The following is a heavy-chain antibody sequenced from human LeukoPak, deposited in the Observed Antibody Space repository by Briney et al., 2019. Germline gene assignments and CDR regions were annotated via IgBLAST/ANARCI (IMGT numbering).Heavy chain of an antibody. CDR2: ISAYNGNT. J-gene: IGHJ5*02. CDR1: GYTFTSYG. V-gene: IGHV1-18*01. CDR3: ARDAARIQRKRDWFDP. D-gene: IGHD6-6*01. Sequence: GASVKVSCKASGYTFTSYGISWVRQAPGQGLEWMGWISAYNGNTNYAQKLQGRVTMTTDTSTSTAYMELRSLRSDDTAMYYCARDAARIQRKRDWFDPWGQGTLVTVSS.